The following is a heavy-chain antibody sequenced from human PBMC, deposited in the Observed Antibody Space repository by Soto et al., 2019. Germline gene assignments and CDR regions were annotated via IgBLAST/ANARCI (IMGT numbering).Heavy chain of an antibody. CDR1: GFYFRSYE. D-gene: IGHD3-16*01. V-gene: IGHV3-48*03. J-gene: IGHJ3*02. CDR3: ARETIRYEIDI. CDR2: IRANDESI. Sequence: YLSLSCVASGFYFRSYEMNWVRQAPGKGLAWVSNIRANDESIYYADSVKGRVSVSRDNAKNSLFLEMNSLRVDDTAVYYCARETIRYEIDICGQATMVTV.